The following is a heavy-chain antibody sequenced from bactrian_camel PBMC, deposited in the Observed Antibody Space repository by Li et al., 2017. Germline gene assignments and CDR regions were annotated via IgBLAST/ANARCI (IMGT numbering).Heavy chain of an antibody. D-gene: IGHD6*01. V-gene: IGHV3S1*01. CDR2: VGYNGAGSTT. CDR1: GMGYGVYC. J-gene: IGHJ4*01. CDR3: KTDSVHYGGSDICPQTRDY. Sequence: QLVESGGGSVQTGGSLRLSCAASGMGYGVYCLGWFRQAPGKEREGVARVGYNGAGSTTYHADSVKGRFFIAKDDAKNTLYLQMDSLKPEDTAMYYCKTDSVHYGGSDICPQTRDYWGQGTQVTVS.